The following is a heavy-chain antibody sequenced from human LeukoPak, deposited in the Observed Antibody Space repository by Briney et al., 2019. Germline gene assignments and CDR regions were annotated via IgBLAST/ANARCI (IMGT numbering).Heavy chain of an antibody. Sequence: SGGSLRLSCAASGFSFSDYGMDWARQAPGKGLEWVANISPDSSEIYYVDAVKGRFTISRDNAKNSLYLQLNSLRAEAPAGYYFTRSLDCWGQGTLVTVSS. CDR2: ISPDSSEI. CDR3: TRSLDC. CDR1: GFSFSDYG. D-gene: IGHD2-15*01. J-gene: IGHJ4*02. V-gene: IGHV3-7*02.